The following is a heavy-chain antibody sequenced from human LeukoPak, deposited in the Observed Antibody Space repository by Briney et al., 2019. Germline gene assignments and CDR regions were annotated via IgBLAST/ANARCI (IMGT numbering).Heavy chain of an antibody. D-gene: IGHD3-10*01. J-gene: IGHJ4*02. CDR2: ISGYNGKT. CDR3: ARVAGDGSGTFHY. CDR1: GYTFISYG. V-gene: IGHV1-18*01. Sequence: ASVKLSCKASGYTFISYGITWVRQAPGQGLERMGWISGYNGKTNFAQKLHGRVTLTTDTPTSTAYLELTRLRSDDTALYFCARVAGDGSGTFHYWSQGSLVTVSS.